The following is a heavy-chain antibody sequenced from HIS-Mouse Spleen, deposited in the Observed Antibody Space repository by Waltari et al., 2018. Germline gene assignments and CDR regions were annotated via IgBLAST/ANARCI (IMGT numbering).Heavy chain of an antibody. CDR2: IWYDGSNK. V-gene: IGHV3-33*06. D-gene: IGHD5-12*01. J-gene: IGHJ3*02. CDR3: AKDLARKDSGYDAFDI. CDR1: GFTFSSYG. Sequence: QVQLVESGGGVVQPGRSLRLSCAASGFTFSSYGMHWVRQAPGKGGGWVAVIWYDGSNKYYADSVKGRFTISRDNSKNTLYLQMNSLRAEDTAVYYCAKDLARKDSGYDAFDIWGQGTMVTVSS.